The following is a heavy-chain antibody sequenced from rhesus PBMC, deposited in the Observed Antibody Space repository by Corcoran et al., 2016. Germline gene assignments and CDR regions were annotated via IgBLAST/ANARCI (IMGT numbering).Heavy chain of an antibody. CDR2: IFGNSDST. V-gene: IGHV4-143*01. CDR3: ARRNTGSWNPFDY. D-gene: IGHD6-25*01. Sequence: QVQLQESGPGLVKPSETLSLTCTVSGGSISGFYDWSWIRQPPGQGLEWIGDIFGNSDSTSYNTSLKGRVTISKDTSNNQFSLSLNSVTAADTAVYYCARRNTGSWNPFDYWGQGVLVTVSS. J-gene: IGHJ4*01. CDR1: GGSISGFYD.